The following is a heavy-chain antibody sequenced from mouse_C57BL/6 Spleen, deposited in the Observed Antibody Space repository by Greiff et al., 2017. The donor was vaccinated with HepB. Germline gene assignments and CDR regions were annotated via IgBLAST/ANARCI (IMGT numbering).Heavy chain of an antibody. V-gene: IGHV1-82*01. Sequence: QVQLQQSGPELVKPGASVKISCKASGYAFSSSWMNWVKQKPGKGLEWIGRIYPGDGDTNYNGTFKGKATLTADKSSSTAYMQLSSLTSEDSAVYFCARPVVADYYAMDYWGQGTSVTVSS. J-gene: IGHJ4*01. CDR3: ARPVVADYYAMDY. CDR1: GYAFSSSW. CDR2: IYPGDGDT. D-gene: IGHD1-1*01.